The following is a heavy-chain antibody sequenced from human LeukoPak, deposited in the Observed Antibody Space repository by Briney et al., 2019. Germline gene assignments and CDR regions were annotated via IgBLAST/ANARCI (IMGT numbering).Heavy chain of an antibody. CDR3: ARHGTSVGYFDY. J-gene: IGHJ4*02. V-gene: IGHV4-4*07. CDR1: GDSISSYY. Sequence: SETLSLTCTVSGDSISSYYWSWIRQPAGKGLEWIGRIHPSGSTNYNPSLKSRVTLSVDTSKNQFSLKLSSVTAADTAVYYCARHGTSVGYFDYWGQGTLVTVSS. D-gene: IGHD1-26*01. CDR2: IHPSGST.